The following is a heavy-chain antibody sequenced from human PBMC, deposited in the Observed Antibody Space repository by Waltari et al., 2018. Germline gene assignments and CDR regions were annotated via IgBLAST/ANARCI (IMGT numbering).Heavy chain of an antibody. CDR2: IYVGDSET. CDR1: GDKVSTYW. D-gene: IGHD3-16*02. J-gene: IGHJ3*02. V-gene: IGHV5-51*03. Sequence: EVRLVQSGAEVKKPGESLKISCKGSGDKVSTYWIGWVRQMPGEGLEWMGIIYVGDSETRYSPSFRGQVTMSADKSITTAYLQWSSLKASDTAMYYCARREHDYDYVGGSYRRVIDTFDIWGQGTRVTVSS. CDR3: ARREHDYDYVGGSYRRVIDTFDI.